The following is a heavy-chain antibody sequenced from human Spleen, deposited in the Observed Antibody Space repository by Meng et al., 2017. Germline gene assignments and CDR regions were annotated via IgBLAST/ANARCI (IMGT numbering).Heavy chain of an antibody. CDR1: GGSFSDYY. CDR3: ARHYYNSGSFDY. Sequence: VQLQQGGAGRLKPSETLYLTCVVSGGSFSDYYWSWILQPPGKGLEWIGEINHSGSTNYNPSLESRATISVDTSQNNLSLKLSSVTAADTAVYYCARHYYNSGSFDYWGQGTLVTV. J-gene: IGHJ4*02. CDR2: INHSGST. D-gene: IGHD3-10*01. V-gene: IGHV4-34*01.